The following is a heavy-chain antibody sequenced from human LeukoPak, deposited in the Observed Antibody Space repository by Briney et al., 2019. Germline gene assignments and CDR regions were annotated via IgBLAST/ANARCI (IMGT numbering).Heavy chain of an antibody. CDR3: ALPHSFEYAFDI. CDR1: GYTFTGYY. Sequence: GASVKVSCKASGYTFTGYYMHWVRQAPGQGLEWMGGIIPIFGTANYAQKFQGRVTITADESTSTAYMELSSLRSEDTAVYYCALPHSFEYAFDIWGQGTMVTVSS. CDR2: IIPIFGTA. V-gene: IGHV1-69*13. J-gene: IGHJ3*02. D-gene: IGHD2-15*01.